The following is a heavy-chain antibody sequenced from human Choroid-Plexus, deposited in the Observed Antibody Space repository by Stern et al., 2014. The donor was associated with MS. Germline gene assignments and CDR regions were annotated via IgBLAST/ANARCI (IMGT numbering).Heavy chain of an antibody. Sequence: QVQLVQSGGGVVQPGRPLRLSCVASGFTFGSCAMHWVRQAPGKGLEWVACVSYDGSNKYYADSVKGRFTISRDNSQNTLYMQMSCLRPEDTAVYYCAKDRQYLTYFFDHWGQGSLVTVSS. V-gene: IGHV3-30*18. CDR3: AKDRQYLTYFFDH. J-gene: IGHJ5*02. D-gene: IGHD2/OR15-2a*01. CDR1: GFTFGSCA. CDR2: VSYDGSNK.